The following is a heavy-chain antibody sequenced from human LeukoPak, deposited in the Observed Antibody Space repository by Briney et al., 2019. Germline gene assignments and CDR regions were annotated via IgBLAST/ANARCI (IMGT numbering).Heavy chain of an antibody. CDR2: ISAYNGNT. D-gene: IGHD3-22*01. V-gene: IGHV1-18*01. CDR1: GYTFTSYG. J-gene: IGHJ4*02. Sequence: ASVKVSCKASGYTFTSYGISWVRQAPGQGLEWMGWISAYNGNTNYAQKLQGRVTMTRDTSTSTVYMELSSLRSEDTAVYYCARGWGSIQNYYDSSGSFDYWGQGTLVTVSS. CDR3: ARGWGSIQNYYDSSGSFDY.